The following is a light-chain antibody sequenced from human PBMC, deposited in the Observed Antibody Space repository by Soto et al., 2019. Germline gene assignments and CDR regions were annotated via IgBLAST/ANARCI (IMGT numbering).Light chain of an antibody. CDR1: QSISGRY. J-gene: IGKJ4*01. CDR3: QQYGSSPLT. Sequence: PGERASLSCRASQSISGRYLAWYQQKPGQAPRLLIYDASSRATGIPDRFSGSGSGTDFILTISRLEPEDVAVYYCQQYGSSPLTFGGGTKVAIK. CDR2: DAS. V-gene: IGKV3-20*01.